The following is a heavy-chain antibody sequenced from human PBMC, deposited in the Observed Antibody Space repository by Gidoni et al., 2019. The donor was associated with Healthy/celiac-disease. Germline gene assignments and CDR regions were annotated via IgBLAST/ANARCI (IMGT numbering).Heavy chain of an antibody. CDR1: GFTFSSYA. CDR2: ISGSGGST. Sequence: EVQLLESGGGLVQPGGSLRLSCAASGFTFSSYAMSWVRQAPGKGLEWVSAISGSGGSTYYADSVKGRFTISRDNSKNTLYLQMNSLRAEDTAVYYCASGPYYYDSSGSLVSHDAFDIWGQGTMVTVSS. CDR3: ASGPYYYDSSGSLVSHDAFDI. J-gene: IGHJ3*02. V-gene: IGHV3-23*01. D-gene: IGHD3-22*01.